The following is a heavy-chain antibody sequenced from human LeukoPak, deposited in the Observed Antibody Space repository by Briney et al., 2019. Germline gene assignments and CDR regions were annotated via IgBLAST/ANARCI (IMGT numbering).Heavy chain of an antibody. CDR3: ATFTVAGDYGQFYFYMDV. D-gene: IGHD6-19*01. CDR2: VYYSGIT. J-gene: IGHJ6*03. V-gene: IGHV4-59*11. Sequence: SETLSLTCTVSGDSISSQYWTWVRQPPGKGLEWIGYVYYSGITNYSPSLKSRVTISVDTSKNQVSLKVNSVTAADTAVYYCATFTVAGDYGQFYFYMDVWGKGTTVTVSS. CDR1: GDSISSQY.